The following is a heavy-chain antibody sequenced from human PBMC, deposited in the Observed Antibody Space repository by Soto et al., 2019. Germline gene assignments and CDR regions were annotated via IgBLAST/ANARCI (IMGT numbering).Heavy chain of an antibody. CDR2: ISAYNGNT. V-gene: IGHV1-18*01. J-gene: IGHJ4*02. CDR3: ERYIAAAGKGIDY. Sequence: QVPLVQSGAEVKKPGASVKVSCKASGYTFTSYGISWVRQAPGQGLEWMGWISAYNGNTNYAQKLQGRVTMTTETSTSTAYMELRSLRSDATAVYFCERYIAAAGKGIDYLGQGALVTVSS. D-gene: IGHD6-13*01. CDR1: GYTFTSYG.